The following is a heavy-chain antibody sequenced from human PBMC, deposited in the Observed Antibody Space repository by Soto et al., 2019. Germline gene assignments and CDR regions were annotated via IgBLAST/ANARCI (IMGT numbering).Heavy chain of an antibody. D-gene: IGHD4-17*01. V-gene: IGHV5-51*01. CDR1: GYSFISYW. CDR3: AIKLFGDYTDAAFDV. Sequence: PGESLKISCKGAGYSFISYWIGWVRQMSGKGLEWMGIIYPGDSDARYSPFFQGQVTISAVKSISTAYLQWSSLRASDTAVYYCAIKLFGDYTDAAFDVWGQGTVVTVSS. J-gene: IGHJ3*01. CDR2: IYPGDSDA.